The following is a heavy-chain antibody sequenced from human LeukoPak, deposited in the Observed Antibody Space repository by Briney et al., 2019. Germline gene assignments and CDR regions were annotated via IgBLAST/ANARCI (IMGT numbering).Heavy chain of an antibody. CDR3: AKEKAGHIAAAGTRAFDI. J-gene: IGHJ3*02. Sequence: PGGSLRLSCAASGFTFTNYAMSWVRQAPGEGLEWVSAISPTGLSTYYADSVKGRFALSRDDSKNTLYLQMNSLRAEDTAVYYCAKEKAGHIAAAGTRAFDIWGQGTMVTVSS. D-gene: IGHD6-13*01. V-gene: IGHV3-23*01. CDR2: ISPTGLST. CDR1: GFTFTNYA.